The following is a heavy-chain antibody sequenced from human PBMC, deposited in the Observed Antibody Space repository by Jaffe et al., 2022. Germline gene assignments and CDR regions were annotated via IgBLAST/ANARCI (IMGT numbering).Heavy chain of an antibody. CDR2: ISGRGDST. J-gene: IGHJ4*02. D-gene: IGHD4-17*01. CDR3: ASHMTSVTTPFDY. Sequence: EVQLLESGGGLVQPGGSLRLSCAASGFTFSNYAMTWVRQAPGKGLEWVSAISGRGDSTSYADSVKGRFTISRDNSKNTLSLQMNSLRAEDTAVYYCASHMTSVTTPFDYWGQGTLVTVSS. CDR1: GFTFSNYA. V-gene: IGHV3-23*01.